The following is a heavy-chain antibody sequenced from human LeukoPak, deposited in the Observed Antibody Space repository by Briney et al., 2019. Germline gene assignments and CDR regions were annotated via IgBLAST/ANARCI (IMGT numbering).Heavy chain of an antibody. CDR2: IYYSGST. V-gene: IGHV4-59*01. CDR3: ARDSSSWSYYYYMDV. J-gene: IGHJ6*03. CDR1: GGSISSYY. D-gene: IGHD6-13*01. Sequence: PSETLSLTCTVSGGSISSYYWSWIRQPPGKGLDWIGYIYYSGSTNYNPSLKSRVTISVDTSKTQFSLKLSSVTAADTAVYYCARDSSSWSYYYYMDVWGKGTTVTVSS.